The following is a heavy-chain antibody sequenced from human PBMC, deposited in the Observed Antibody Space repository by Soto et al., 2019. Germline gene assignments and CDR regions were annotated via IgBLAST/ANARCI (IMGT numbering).Heavy chain of an antibody. V-gene: IGHV3-23*01. Sequence: EVQLLESGAGSVQPGGSMRLSCAASGFIFSNNAMSWVRQAPGKGLEWVSAISGSGGSTYYADSVKGRFTISRDNSKNTLYLQMNSLRAEDTAVYYCAPLEVAGICGQGTLVTVSS. CDR2: ISGSGGST. CDR1: GFIFSNNA. J-gene: IGHJ4*02. D-gene: IGHD6-19*01. CDR3: APLEVAGI.